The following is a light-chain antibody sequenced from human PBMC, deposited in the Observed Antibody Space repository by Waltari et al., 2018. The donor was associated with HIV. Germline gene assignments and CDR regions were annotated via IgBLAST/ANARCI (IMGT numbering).Light chain of an antibody. Sequence: EIVLTQSPATLSLSPGERATLSCRASQSISSFLAWYQQKPGQAPRLLMYDASKRATGIPARFSGSGSGTDFTLTISSLEPEDFAVYHCQQDYNLPRTFGQGTKVEIK. V-gene: IGKV3-11*01. CDR2: DAS. CDR1: QSISSF. J-gene: IGKJ1*01. CDR3: QQDYNLPRT.